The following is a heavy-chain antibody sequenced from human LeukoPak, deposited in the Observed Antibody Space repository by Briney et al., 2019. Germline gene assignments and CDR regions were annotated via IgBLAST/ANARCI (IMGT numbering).Heavy chain of an antibody. CDR2: TYYRGSI. Sequence: ASETLSLTCTVSGGSISNYYWSWIRQPPGRGLEWIGYTYYRGSINYNPSLRSRVTLSVDTSKNQFSLKLSSVTAADTAVYYCAKTFQDDGSGYYYYYGMDVWGHGTTVTVSS. J-gene: IGHJ6*02. CDR3: AKTFQDDGSGYYYYYGMDV. D-gene: IGHD3-22*01. V-gene: IGHV4-59*01. CDR1: GGSISNYY.